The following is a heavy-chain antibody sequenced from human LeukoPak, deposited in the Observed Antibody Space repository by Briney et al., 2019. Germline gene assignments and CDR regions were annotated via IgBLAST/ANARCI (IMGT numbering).Heavy chain of an antibody. CDR3: ARDLRRYCSGGSCLTEGYFDY. D-gene: IGHD2-15*01. CDR2: ISAYNGNT. Sequence: ASVKVSCKASGYTFTSYGISWVRQAPGQGLEWMGWISAYNGNTNYAQKLQGRVTMTTDTSTSTAYMELRSLRPDDTAVYYCARDLRRYCSGGSCLTEGYFDYWGQGTLVTVSS. J-gene: IGHJ4*02. V-gene: IGHV1-18*01. CDR1: GYTFTSYG.